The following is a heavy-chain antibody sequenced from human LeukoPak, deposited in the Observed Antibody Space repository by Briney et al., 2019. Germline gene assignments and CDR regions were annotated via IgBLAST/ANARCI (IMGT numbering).Heavy chain of an antibody. CDR1: GYTFTSYD. D-gene: IGHD6-25*01. Sequence: GASVKVSCKASGYTFTSYDINWVRQAPGQGLEWMGWINPKSGETNYAQKFQGRVTMTRDTSISTAYMELSRLRSDDTAVYCCARGRLPLGSNWFDPWGQGTLVTVSS. V-gene: IGHV1-2*02. J-gene: IGHJ5*02. CDR3: ARGRLPLGSNWFDP. CDR2: INPKSGET.